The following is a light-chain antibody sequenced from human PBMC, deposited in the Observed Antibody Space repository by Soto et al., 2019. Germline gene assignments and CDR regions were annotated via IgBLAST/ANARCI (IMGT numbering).Light chain of an antibody. CDR3: RSYVGGYTHV. CDR2: DVI. CDR1: RSDIGGYNF. J-gene: IGLJ1*01. V-gene: IGLV2-11*01. Sequence: QSVLTQPRSVSGSPGQSVTISCTGTRSDIGGYNFVSWYQQHPGQAPKLIIYDVIKRPSGVPDRFSGSKSGNTASLTIYGLQAEDEADYYCRSYVGGYTHVFGTGTKVTVL.